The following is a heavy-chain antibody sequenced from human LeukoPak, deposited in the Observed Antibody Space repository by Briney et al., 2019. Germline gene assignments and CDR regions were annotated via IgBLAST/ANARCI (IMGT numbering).Heavy chain of an antibody. CDR2: INTNTGNP. CDR1: GYTFTSYA. Sequence: ASVKVSCKASGYTFTSYAMNWVRQAPGQGLEWMGWINTNTGNPTYAQGFTGRFVFSLDTSVSTAYLQISSLKAEDTAVYYCASYSPDIVVVPAAVGAFDIWGQGTMVTVSS. D-gene: IGHD2-2*01. V-gene: IGHV7-4-1*02. CDR3: ASYSPDIVVVPAAVGAFDI. J-gene: IGHJ3*02.